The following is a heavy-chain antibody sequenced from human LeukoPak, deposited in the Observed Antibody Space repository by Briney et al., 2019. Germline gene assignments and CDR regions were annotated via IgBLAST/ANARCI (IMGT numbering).Heavy chain of an antibody. J-gene: IGHJ4*02. V-gene: IGHV3-23*01. D-gene: IGHD6-13*01. CDR1: GFTLSSYA. CDR3: AKVISSSCGIGGY. CDR2: ICASGGST. Sequence: LGGSLRLSCAASGFTLSSYAMSWGRQASGRGLEWVPSICASGGSTYYADSVKGRFTISRDTSKNTLYLQMNSLRAEDTAVYYCAKVISSSCGIGGYWGQGTLVTVSS.